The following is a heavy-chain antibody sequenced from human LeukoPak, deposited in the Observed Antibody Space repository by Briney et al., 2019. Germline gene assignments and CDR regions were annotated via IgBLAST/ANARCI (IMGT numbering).Heavy chain of an antibody. J-gene: IGHJ3*02. CDR3: AKDAQRERRSIVVVPAAMSAFDI. CDR1: GFTFSSYA. CDR2: ISYDGSNK. V-gene: IGHV3-30-3*01. D-gene: IGHD2-2*01. Sequence: GGSLRLSCAASGFTFSSYAMHWVRQAPGKGLEWVAVISYDGSNKYYADSVKGRFTISRDNSKNTLYLQMNSLRAEDTAVYYCAKDAQRERRSIVVVPAAMSAFDIWGQGTMVTVSS.